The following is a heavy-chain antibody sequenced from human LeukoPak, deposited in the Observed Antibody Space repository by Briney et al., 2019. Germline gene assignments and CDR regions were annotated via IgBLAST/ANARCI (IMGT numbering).Heavy chain of an antibody. CDR2: IYTSGST. CDR3: ARGGYYYDSSGD. Sequence: SQTLSLTCTVSGGSISSGSYYWSWIRQPTGKGLEWIGRIYTSGSTNYNPSLKSRVTISVDTSKNQFSLKLSSVTAADTAVHYCARGGYYYDSSGDWGQGTLVTVSS. D-gene: IGHD3-22*01. J-gene: IGHJ4*02. V-gene: IGHV4-61*02. CDR1: GGSISSGSYY.